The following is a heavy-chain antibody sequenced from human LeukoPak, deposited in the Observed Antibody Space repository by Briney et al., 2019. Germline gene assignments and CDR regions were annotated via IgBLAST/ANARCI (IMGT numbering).Heavy chain of an antibody. Sequence: GGSLRLSCAASGFTFSNAWMHWVRQAPGRGLVWVSRINSDGSSTSYADSVKGRFTISRDNAKNTLYLQMNSLRAEDTAVYYCARVNTMVRGVILGPKNWFDPWGQGTLVTVSS. CDR3: ARVNTMVRGVILGPKNWFDP. J-gene: IGHJ5*02. CDR2: INSDGSST. D-gene: IGHD3-10*01. V-gene: IGHV3-74*01. CDR1: GFTFSNAW.